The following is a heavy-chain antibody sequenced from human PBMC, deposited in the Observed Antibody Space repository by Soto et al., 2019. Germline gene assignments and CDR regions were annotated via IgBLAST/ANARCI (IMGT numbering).Heavy chain of an antibody. J-gene: IGHJ3*02. Sequence: PGGSLRLSCAASGFTFSSYSMNWVRQAPGKGLEWVSSISSSSSYIYYADSVKGRFTISRDNAKNSLYLQMNSLRAEDTAVYYCARARPGSGWYQDAFDIWGQGTMVTVSS. CDR3: ARARPGSGWYQDAFDI. CDR2: ISSSSSYI. V-gene: IGHV3-21*01. CDR1: GFTFSSYS. D-gene: IGHD6-19*01.